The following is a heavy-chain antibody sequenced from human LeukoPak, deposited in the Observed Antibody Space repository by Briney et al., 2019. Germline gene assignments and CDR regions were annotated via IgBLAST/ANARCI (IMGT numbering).Heavy chain of an antibody. D-gene: IGHD4-17*01. CDR3: ARDTGWYFDL. Sequence: GGSLRLSCAASGFTFSGYWMHWVRQGPGKGLVWVSRITGDGSSTTYADSVKGRFTISRDNAKNTVLLQMISLRAEDTAVYYCARDTGWYFDLWGRGTLVTVSS. J-gene: IGHJ2*01. V-gene: IGHV3-74*01. CDR2: ITGDGSST. CDR1: GFTFSGYW.